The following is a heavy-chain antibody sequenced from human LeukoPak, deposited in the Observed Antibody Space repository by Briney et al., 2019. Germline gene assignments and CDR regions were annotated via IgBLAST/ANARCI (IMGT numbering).Heavy chain of an antibody. V-gene: IGHV4-39*01. D-gene: IGHD6-13*01. CDR3: ANIAAAYHFDY. CDR1: GGSISSPNYY. J-gene: IGHJ4*02. Sequence: TPSETLSLTCTVSGGSISSPNYYWGWIRQPPGKGLEWIGSISDSGSTYYNPSLKSRVTISVDASKNQFSLSLSSVTATDTAVYYCANIAAAYHFDYWGQGTLVTVSS. CDR2: ISDSGST.